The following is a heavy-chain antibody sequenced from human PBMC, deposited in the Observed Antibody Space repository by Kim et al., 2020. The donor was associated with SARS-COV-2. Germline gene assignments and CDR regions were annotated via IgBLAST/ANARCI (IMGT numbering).Heavy chain of an antibody. D-gene: IGHD2-15*01. CDR3: ARGGYCSGGNCYPAHGVLDY. J-gene: IGHJ4*02. Sequence: GGSLRLSCAASGFTFSSYGMHWVRQAPGKGLEWVAVIWFDRSNKYYADSVKGRFSISRDNSKNTLYLQMNSLRAEDTAVYYCARGGYCSGGNCYPAHGVLDYWGQGTLVTVSS. V-gene: IGHV3-33*01. CDR1: GFTFSSYG. CDR2: IWFDRSNK.